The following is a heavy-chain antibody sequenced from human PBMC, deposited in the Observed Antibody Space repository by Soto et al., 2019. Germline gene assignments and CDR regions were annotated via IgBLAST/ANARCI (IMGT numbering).Heavy chain of an antibody. CDR3: ARGECSSTSCAGNYYYYGMDV. J-gene: IGHJ6*02. CDR2: ISYDGSNK. Sequence: LRLSCAASGFTFRSYAIHWVRQAPGKGLEWVAVISYDGSNKYFTDSVKGRFTISRDNSKNTLYLQMSSLRAEDTAVYYCARGECSSTSCAGNYYYYGMDVCGQGTTVTVSS. V-gene: IGHV3-30-3*01. D-gene: IGHD2-2*01. CDR1: GFTFRSYA.